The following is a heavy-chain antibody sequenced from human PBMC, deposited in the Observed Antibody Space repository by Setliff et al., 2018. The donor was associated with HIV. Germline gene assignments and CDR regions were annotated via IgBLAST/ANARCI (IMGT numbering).Heavy chain of an antibody. CDR2: IYPGDSDT. D-gene: IGHD2-15*01. CDR3: ARLGGICSGGSCTALAYTMDV. V-gene: IGHV5-51*01. Sequence: PGESLKISCKGSGYSFSSYWIGWVRQMPGKGLEWMGIIYPGDSDTRYSPSFQGQVTISADKSISTACLQCSSLKASDTAMYYCARLGGICSGGSCTALAYTMDVWGQGTTVTVSS. J-gene: IGHJ6*02. CDR1: GYSFSSYW.